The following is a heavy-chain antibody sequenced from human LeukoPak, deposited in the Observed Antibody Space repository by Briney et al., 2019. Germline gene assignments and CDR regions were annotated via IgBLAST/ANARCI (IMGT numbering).Heavy chain of an antibody. D-gene: IGHD3-10*01. J-gene: IGHJ4*02. V-gene: IGHV3-7*01. CDR3: ARDCRHYYDSGDY. Sequence: AGALRLSCAASGFTFSSYWMSWVRQAPGKGLEWVASIKQDGSEKYYVDSVKGRFTISRDNAKNSLYVQMNSLRAEGTAVYYCARDCRHYYDSGDYWGQGTLVTVSS. CDR1: GFTFSSYW. CDR2: IKQDGSEK.